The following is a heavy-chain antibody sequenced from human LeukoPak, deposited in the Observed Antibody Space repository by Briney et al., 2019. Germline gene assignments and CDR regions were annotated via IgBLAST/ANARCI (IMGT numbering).Heavy chain of an antibody. Sequence: GGSLRLSCAASGFSFSSYEMNWVRQAPGKGLEWISYITASSTTIYYADSVKGRFTISRDNAKNSLYLQMSGLRGEDTAVYYCAKGPGARGHFNWFDPWGQGTLVTVSS. D-gene: IGHD5-12*01. CDR2: ITASSTTI. CDR1: GFSFSSYE. V-gene: IGHV3-48*03. J-gene: IGHJ5*02. CDR3: AKGPGARGHFNWFDP.